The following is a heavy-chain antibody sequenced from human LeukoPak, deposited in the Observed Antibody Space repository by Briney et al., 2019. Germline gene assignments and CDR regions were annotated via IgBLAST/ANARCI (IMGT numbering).Heavy chain of an antibody. V-gene: IGHV1-46*01. J-gene: IGHJ4*02. CDR1: GYSFTSNY. CDR3: ATGVYYYDSSGFWLDY. Sequence: ASVKVSCKASGYSFTSNYIHWVRQAPGQGLERMGMIYPRGGSTSYAQKFQGRVTVTRDTSTSTVHMELSSLRSEDTAVYYCATGVYYYDSSGFWLDYWGQGSLVTVSS. CDR2: IYPRGGST. D-gene: IGHD3-22*01.